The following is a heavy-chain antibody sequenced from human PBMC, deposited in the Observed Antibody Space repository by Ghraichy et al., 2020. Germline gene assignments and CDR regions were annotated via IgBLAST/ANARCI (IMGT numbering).Heavy chain of an antibody. CDR2: ISSSSSYI. CDR1: GFTFSSYS. CDR3: ARDARLYYDSSVRSAFDI. V-gene: IGHV3-21*01. J-gene: IGHJ3*02. Sequence: GGSLRLSCAASGFTFSSYSMNWVRQAPGKGLEWVSSISSSSSYIYYADSVKGRFTISRDNAKNSLYLQMNSLRAEDTAVYYCARDARLYYDSSVRSAFDIWGQGTMVTVSS. D-gene: IGHD3-22*01.